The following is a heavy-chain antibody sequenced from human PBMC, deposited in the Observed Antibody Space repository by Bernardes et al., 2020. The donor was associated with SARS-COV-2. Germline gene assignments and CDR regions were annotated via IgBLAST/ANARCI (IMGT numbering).Heavy chain of an antibody. Sequence: SGPTLLKPTQTLTLTCPFSGFSLSPSGMCVSWIRQPPGKALEWLALIDWDDDKYYSTSLKTRLTISKDTSKNQVVLTMTNMDPVDTATYYCARTNYDYVWGSSYWYFDLWGRGTLVTVSS. D-gene: IGHD3-16*01. CDR3: ARTNYDYVWGSSYWYFDL. J-gene: IGHJ2*01. CDR2: IDWDDDK. V-gene: IGHV2-70*01. CDR1: GFSLSPSGMC.